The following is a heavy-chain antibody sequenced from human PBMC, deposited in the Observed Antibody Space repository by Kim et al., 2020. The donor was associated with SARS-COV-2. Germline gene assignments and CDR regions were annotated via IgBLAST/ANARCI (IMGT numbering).Heavy chain of an antibody. CDR2: MNPNSGNT. CDR3: ARGGVVTIFGVVIIRWFDP. V-gene: IGHV1-8*01. J-gene: IGHJ5*02. Sequence: ASVKVSCKASGYTFTSYDINWVRQATGQGLEWMGWMNPNSGNTGYAQKVQGRVTMTRNTSISTAYMELSSLRSEDTAGYYCARGGVVTIFGVVIIRWFDPWGQGTLVTVSS. D-gene: IGHD3-3*01. CDR1: GYTFTSYD.